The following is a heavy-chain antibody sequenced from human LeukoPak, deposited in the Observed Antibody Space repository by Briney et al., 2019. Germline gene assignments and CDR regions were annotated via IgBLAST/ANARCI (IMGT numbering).Heavy chain of an antibody. CDR3: ARRGYSSGGRYNWFDP. V-gene: IGHV1-46*01. Sequence: ASVKVSCKASGYTFTSYYMHWVRQAPGQGLERMGIINPSGGSTSYAQKFQGRVTMTRDTSTSTVYMELSSLRSEDTAVYYCARRGYSSGGRYNWFDPWGQGTLVTVSS. J-gene: IGHJ5*02. CDR1: GYTFTSYY. CDR2: INPSGGST. D-gene: IGHD6-25*01.